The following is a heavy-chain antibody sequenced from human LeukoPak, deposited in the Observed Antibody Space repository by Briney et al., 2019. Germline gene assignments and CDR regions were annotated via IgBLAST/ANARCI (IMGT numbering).Heavy chain of an antibody. J-gene: IGHJ4*02. Sequence: GASVKVSCKASGYTFTGYYMHWVRQAPGQGLEWMGWINPNSGGTNYAQKFQGRVTMTRDTSISTAYMELSRLRSDDTAVYYCARGLRGIVVVVAATHFDYWGQGTLVTVPS. CDR3: ARGLRGIVVVVAATHFDY. D-gene: IGHD2-15*01. CDR1: GYTFTGYY. CDR2: INPNSGGT. V-gene: IGHV1-2*02.